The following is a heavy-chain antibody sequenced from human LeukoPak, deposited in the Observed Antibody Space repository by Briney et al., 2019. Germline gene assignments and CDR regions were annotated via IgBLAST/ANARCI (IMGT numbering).Heavy chain of an antibody. D-gene: IGHD3-3*01. V-gene: IGHV4-30-2*01. CDR2: IHHSGST. J-gene: IGHJ4*02. CDR3: ARVAHDFWSAPPFDY. Sequence: PSETLSLTCTVSGGSISSGNYYWSWIRQPPGKGLEWIGYIHHSGSTHYNPSLKSRITISVDRSKNQFSLRLSSVTAADTAVYYCARVAHDFWSAPPFDYWGQGTLVTVSS. CDR1: GGSISSGNYY.